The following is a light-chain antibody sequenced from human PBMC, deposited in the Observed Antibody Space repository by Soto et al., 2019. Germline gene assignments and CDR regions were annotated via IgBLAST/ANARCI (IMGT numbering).Light chain of an antibody. J-gene: IGKJ5*01. CDR3: QQYNSWPPIT. V-gene: IGKV3-15*01. CDR1: QSVSSN. CDR2: GAS. Sequence: EIVMTQSPATLSVSPGERATLSCRASQSVSSNLAWYQQKPGQAPRLLLYGASTRATGIPASFSGSGSGTEFTLTISSMQSEDFAVYYCQQYNSWPPITFGQGTRVEIK.